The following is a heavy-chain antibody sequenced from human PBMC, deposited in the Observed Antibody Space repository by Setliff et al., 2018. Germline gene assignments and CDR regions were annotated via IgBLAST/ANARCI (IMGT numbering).Heavy chain of an antibody. CDR3: ARQPEGGYYDSSGYYGMAPYYFDY. D-gene: IGHD3-22*01. CDR2: IYHSGST. CDR1: GYSISSGYY. Sequence: KPSETLSLTCAVSGYSISSGYYWGWIRQPPGKGLEWIGSIYHSGSTYYNPSLKSRVTISVDTPKNQFSLKLSSVTAADTAVYYCARQPEGGYYDSSGYYGMAPYYFDYWGQGTLVTVSS. V-gene: IGHV4-38-2*01. J-gene: IGHJ4*02.